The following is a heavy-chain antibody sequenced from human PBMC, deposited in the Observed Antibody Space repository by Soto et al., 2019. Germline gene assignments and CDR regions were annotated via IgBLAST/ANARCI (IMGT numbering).Heavy chain of an antibody. J-gene: IGHJ4*02. CDR2: TSGNGGAT. V-gene: IGHV3-23*01. Sequence: EVHLLESGGGLVQPGGSLRLSCVASGFSFSSHAMTWVRQAAGKGLEWVASTSGNGGATYHSDSVRGRFTISRDNSKNTLYLQMDSLRGEDTAVYYCAKDLSEYGGSDCFPDYWGQGALVTVSS. CDR1: GFSFSSHA. D-gene: IGHD2-21*02. CDR3: AKDLSEYGGSDCFPDY.